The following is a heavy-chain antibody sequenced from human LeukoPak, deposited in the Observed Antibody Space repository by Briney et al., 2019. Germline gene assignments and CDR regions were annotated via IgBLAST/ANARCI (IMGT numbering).Heavy chain of an antibody. CDR1: GYTFTSYG. CDR3: ARGHCSSTSCPHSDY. J-gene: IGHJ4*02. Sequence: GASVKVSCKASGYTFTSYGISWVRQAPGQGLEWMGWMNPNSGNTGYAQKFQGGVTMTRNTSISTAYMELSSLRSEDTAVYYCARGHCSSTSCPHSDYWGQGTLVTVSS. D-gene: IGHD2-2*01. CDR2: MNPNSGNT. V-gene: IGHV1-8*02.